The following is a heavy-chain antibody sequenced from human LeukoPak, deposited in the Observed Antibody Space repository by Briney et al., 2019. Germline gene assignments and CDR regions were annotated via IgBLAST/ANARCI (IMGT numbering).Heavy chain of an antibody. CDR2: IYYSGST. Sequence: SETLSLTCTVSGGSINYYYWMWIRQPPGKGLEWIGYIYYSGSTNYNPSLKSRVTISVDTSKNQFSLKLSSATAADTAVYYCARDDGGNSSAFDIWGQGTMVTVSS. CDR1: GGSINYYY. CDR3: ARDDGGNSSAFDI. V-gene: IGHV4-59*01. D-gene: IGHD4-23*01. J-gene: IGHJ3*02.